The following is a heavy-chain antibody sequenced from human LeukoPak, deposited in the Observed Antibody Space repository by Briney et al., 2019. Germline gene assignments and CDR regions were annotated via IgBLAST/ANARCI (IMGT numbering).Heavy chain of an antibody. Sequence: GESLKISCKGSGYSFTSYWIGWVRQMPGKGLEWMGIIYPGDSETRYSPSFQGQVTIPADKSISTAYLQWSSLKASDTAMYYCARLTLRYINWFDPWGQGTLVTVSS. CDR1: GYSFTSYW. D-gene: IGHD2/OR15-2a*01. V-gene: IGHV5-51*01. J-gene: IGHJ5*02. CDR2: IYPGDSET. CDR3: ARLTLRYINWFDP.